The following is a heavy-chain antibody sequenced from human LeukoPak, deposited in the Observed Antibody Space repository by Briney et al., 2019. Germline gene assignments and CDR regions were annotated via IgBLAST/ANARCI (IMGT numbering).Heavy chain of an antibody. CDR3: ARVLAAREDYPRRSFRF. CDR2: ISGSSSYI. CDR1: GFTFRTYS. Sequence: GSLRLSFAASGFTFRTYSMEWVRQAPGKGLEWGSSISGSSSYIHYADSVKGRFTISRDIANNSAYPKKNSLSAEYTDMYYRARVLAAREDYPRRSFRFWGQGTLVTVSS. D-gene: IGHD3-16*02. J-gene: IGHJ4*02. V-gene: IGHV3-21*06.